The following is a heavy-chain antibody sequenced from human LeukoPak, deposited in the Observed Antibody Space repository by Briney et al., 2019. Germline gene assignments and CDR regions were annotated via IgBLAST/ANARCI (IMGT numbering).Heavy chain of an antibody. CDR3: ARVPEDSSSWYRVIHY. V-gene: IGHV1-69*02. J-gene: IGHJ4*02. CDR2: ITPILGIA. Sequence: SVKVSCKASGGTFSSYTISWVRQAPGQGLEWMGRITPILGIANYAQKFQGRVTITADKSTSTAYMELSSLRSEDTAVYYCARVPEDSSSWYRVIHYWGQGTLVTVSS. CDR1: GGTFSSYT. D-gene: IGHD6-13*01.